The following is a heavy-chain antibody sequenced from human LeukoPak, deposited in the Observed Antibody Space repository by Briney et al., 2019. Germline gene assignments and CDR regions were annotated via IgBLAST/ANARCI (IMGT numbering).Heavy chain of an antibody. CDR3: ASGRMGMPAVY. CDR2: IIPIFGTA. J-gene: IGHJ4*02. D-gene: IGHD7-27*01. V-gene: IGHV1-69*05. CDR1: GGTFSSYA. Sequence: SVKVSCKASGGTFSSYAISWVRQAPGQGLEWMGGIIPIFGTANCAQKFQGRVTITTDESTSTAYMELSSLRSEDTAVYYCASGRMGMPAVYWGQGTLVTVSS.